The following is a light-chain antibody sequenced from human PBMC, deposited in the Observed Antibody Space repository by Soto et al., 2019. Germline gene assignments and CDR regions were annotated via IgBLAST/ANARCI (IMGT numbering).Light chain of an antibody. V-gene: IGKV3-11*01. CDR3: QQRSDWPLT. Sequence: EVVLTQSPATLSLSPGERVTLSCRASQSVSIYFAWYQQKPGQAPRLLIYDASTRAAGIPARFSGSGSGTDFTLTISSLEPDDFAVYYCQQRSDWPLTFGGGTKVEIK. CDR1: QSVSIY. CDR2: DAS. J-gene: IGKJ4*01.